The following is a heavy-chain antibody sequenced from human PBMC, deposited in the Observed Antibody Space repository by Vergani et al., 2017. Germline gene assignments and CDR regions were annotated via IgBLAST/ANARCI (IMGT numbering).Heavy chain of an antibody. V-gene: IGHV3-23*01. CDR2: ISGSGGST. CDR3: AKDGVRNWNYDGYFDY. Sequence: VQLLESGGGLVQPGGSLRLSCAASGFTFSSYAMSWVRQAPGKGLEWVSAISGSGGSTYYADSVKGRFTISRDNSKNTLYLQMNSLRAEDTAVYYCAKDGVRNWNYDGYFDYWGQGTLVTVSS. D-gene: IGHD1-7*01. J-gene: IGHJ4*02. CDR1: GFTFSSYA.